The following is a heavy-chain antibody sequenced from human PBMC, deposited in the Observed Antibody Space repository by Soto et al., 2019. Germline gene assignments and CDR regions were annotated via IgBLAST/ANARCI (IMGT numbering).Heavy chain of an antibody. CDR3: ARSVAVPGAHIDY. CDR1: VGSISGSY. J-gene: IGHJ4*02. Sequence: ETLSLTCSVSVGSISGSYWSWIRQSPGKGLEWLGYVYYTGSTNYSPSLRSRVSISVDTSKNEFSLRLSSVTAADTAVYFCARSVAVPGAHIDYWGQGTQVTVSS. CDR2: VYYTGST. D-gene: IGHD6-19*01. V-gene: IGHV4-59*01.